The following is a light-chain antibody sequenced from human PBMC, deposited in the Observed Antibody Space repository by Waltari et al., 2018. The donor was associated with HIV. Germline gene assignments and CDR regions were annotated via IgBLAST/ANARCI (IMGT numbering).Light chain of an antibody. J-gene: IGKJ4*01. CDR2: TAS. CDR3: HQYNNFPLT. CDR1: QNVANW. V-gene: IGKV1-16*01. Sequence: DIEMTQSPTSLSAFVGDRVTITCRPSQNVANWLSWFQQTPGKAPKSLIYTASSLQRGVPSRFSGSGSGTNFTLTINNLQPEDSRIYYCHQYNNFPLTFGGGTKVEIK.